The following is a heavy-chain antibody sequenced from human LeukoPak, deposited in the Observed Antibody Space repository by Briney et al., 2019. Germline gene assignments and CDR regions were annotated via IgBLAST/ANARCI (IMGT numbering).Heavy chain of an antibody. V-gene: IGHV3-48*01. D-gene: IGHD2-21*02. CDR3: ARGDPENYYYYMDV. CDR2: ISSSSSSTK. CDR1: GFTFSSYE. Sequence: QPGGSLRLSCAASGFTFSSYEMNWVRQAPGKGLEWVSYISSSSSSTKYYADSMKGRFTISRDNAKNSLYLQMNSLRAEDTAVYYCARGDPENYYYYMDVWGKGTTVTVSS. J-gene: IGHJ6*03.